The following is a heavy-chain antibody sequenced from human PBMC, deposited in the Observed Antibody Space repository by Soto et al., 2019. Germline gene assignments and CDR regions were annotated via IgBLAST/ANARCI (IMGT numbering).Heavy chain of an antibody. Sequence: LRLSCVASGLTVSHNYMAWVRQAPKMGLEWVSILYTEGTTYYADSVKGRFTISRDSSKNTLFLQMDSLRAEDTAVYYCVRPRPSGENYGMDVWGQGTTVTVSS. V-gene: IGHV3-53*01. D-gene: IGHD3-16*01. CDR3: VRPRPSGENYGMDV. J-gene: IGHJ6*02. CDR2: LYTEGTT. CDR1: GLTVSHNY.